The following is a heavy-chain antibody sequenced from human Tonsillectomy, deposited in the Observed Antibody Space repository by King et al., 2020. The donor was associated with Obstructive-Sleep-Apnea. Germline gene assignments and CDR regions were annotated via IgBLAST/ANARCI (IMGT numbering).Heavy chain of an antibody. J-gene: IGHJ4*02. CDR3: VSDRNWAFDH. Sequence: VQLVESGGGLVQPGGSLRLSCAASGFNFGDYSMNWFRQAPGNGLEWISYIVTINDLGGYSGLFQGRFTISRDSAKNALYLQMDSLRAEDTAVYFCVSDRNWAFDHWGQGTLVTVSS. D-gene: IGHD7-27*01. CDR2: IVTINDLG. CDR1: GFNFGDYS. V-gene: IGHV3-48*04.